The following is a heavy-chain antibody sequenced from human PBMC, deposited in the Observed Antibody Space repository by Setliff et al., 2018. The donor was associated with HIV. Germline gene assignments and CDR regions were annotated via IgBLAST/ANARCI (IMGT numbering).Heavy chain of an antibody. CDR2: ISSSGTTI. CDR1: GFTFSDYY. J-gene: IGHJ4*02. Sequence: PGGSLRLSCTASGFTFSDYYMSWIRQSPGKGLEWISYISSSGTTIYYADSVKGRFTISRDTTKDSLYLQMDSLRTDDTAVYYCARWRWQQSEFDCWGQGTLVTVSS. CDR3: ARWRWQQSEFDC. V-gene: IGHV3-11*01. D-gene: IGHD3-3*01.